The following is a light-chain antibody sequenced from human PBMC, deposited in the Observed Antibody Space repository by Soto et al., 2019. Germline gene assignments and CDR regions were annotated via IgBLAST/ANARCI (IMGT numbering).Light chain of an antibody. J-gene: IGKJ2*01. CDR1: QSISSF. V-gene: IGKV1-39*01. CDR3: QQSYSTPQT. CDR2: AAS. Sequence: DIQMTQSPSSLSASVGDRVTIAFRASQSISSFLSWYQQKPGKAPKLLIYAASSLQSGVTSRFSGSGSGTDYTLTISSLQPEDFETYYCQQSYSTPQTFGQGPKLEIK.